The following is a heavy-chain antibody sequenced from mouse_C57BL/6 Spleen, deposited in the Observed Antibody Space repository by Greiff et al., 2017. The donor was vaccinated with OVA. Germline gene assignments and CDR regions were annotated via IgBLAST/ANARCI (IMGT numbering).Heavy chain of an antibody. J-gene: IGHJ3*01. CDR3: ARRGYDYDGAWFAY. Sequence: ESGPGMVKPSQSLSLTCTVTGYSITSGYDWHWIRHFPGNKLEWMGYISYSGSTNYNPSLKSRISITHDTSKNHFFLKLNSVTTEDTATYYCARRGYDYDGAWFAYWGQGTLVTVSA. V-gene: IGHV3-1*01. CDR2: ISYSGST. CDR1: GYSITSGYD. D-gene: IGHD2-4*01.